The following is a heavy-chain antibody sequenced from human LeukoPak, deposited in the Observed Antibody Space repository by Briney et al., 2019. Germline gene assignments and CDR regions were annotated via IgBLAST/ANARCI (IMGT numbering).Heavy chain of an antibody. CDR1: GFTFNNYG. CDR3: AKEAYSSGWYGAFDI. V-gene: IGHV3-30*18. Sequence: GGSLRLSCAASGFTFNNYGMHWVRQAPGKGLEWVALISYDGSNKYYADSVKGRFTISRDNSKNTLNLQMNSLKPEDTAVYYCAKEAYSSGWYGAFDIWGQGTMVTVSS. J-gene: IGHJ3*02. CDR2: ISYDGSNK. D-gene: IGHD6-19*01.